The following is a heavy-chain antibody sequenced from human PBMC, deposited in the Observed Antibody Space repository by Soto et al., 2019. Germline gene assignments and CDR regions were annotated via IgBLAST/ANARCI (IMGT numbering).Heavy chain of an antibody. Sequence: WASVKVSCKASGGTFSSYAISWVRQAPGQGLEWMGGIIPIFGTANYAQKFQGRVTITADESTSTAYMELSSLRSEDTAVYYCARDQMAIFGVVTAGMDVWGQGTTVTVSS. V-gene: IGHV1-69*13. CDR1: GGTFSSYA. CDR3: ARDQMAIFGVVTAGMDV. D-gene: IGHD3-3*01. CDR2: IIPIFGTA. J-gene: IGHJ6*02.